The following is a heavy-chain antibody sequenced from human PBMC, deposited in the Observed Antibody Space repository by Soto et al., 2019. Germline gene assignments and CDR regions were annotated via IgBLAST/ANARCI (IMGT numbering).Heavy chain of an antibody. CDR3: ARDLSPDPVTGYYYGMDV. J-gene: IGHJ6*02. Sequence: ASVKVSCKASGYTFTSYGISWVRQAPGQGLEWMGWISAYNGNTNYAQKLQGRVTMTTDTSTSTAYMELRSLRSNDTAVYYCARDLSPDPVTGYYYGMDVWGQGTTVTVSS. CDR1: GYTFTSYG. CDR2: ISAYNGNT. D-gene: IGHD4-17*01. V-gene: IGHV1-18*04.